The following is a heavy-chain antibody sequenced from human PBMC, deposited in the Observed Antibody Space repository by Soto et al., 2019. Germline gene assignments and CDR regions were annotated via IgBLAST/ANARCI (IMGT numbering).Heavy chain of an antibody. D-gene: IGHD2-15*01. CDR2: INPNSGGT. CDR3: ARGRGSFVANDEYFRH. J-gene: IGHJ1*01. Sequence: ASVKVSCKASWYTFTCYFMYWVRQAPGQGLEWMGWINPNSGGTKYAQKFQGRVSMTRDTSISSAYMELSRLRSDDTAVYYCARGRGSFVANDEYFRHWGQRTLVTVSS. V-gene: IGHV1-2*02. CDR1: WYTFTCYF.